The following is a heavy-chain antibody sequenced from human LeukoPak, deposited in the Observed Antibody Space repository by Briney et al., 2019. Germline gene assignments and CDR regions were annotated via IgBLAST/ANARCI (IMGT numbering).Heavy chain of an antibody. CDR1: GYTLTELS. Sequence: GASVXXXXXVSGYTLTELSXXXXRQAPGQGLGXXGASTTYNGDSNYAQNLQRRVTMTTDTSTTTAYMELRSLRSDDTAVYYCARRSGYWYYFDYWGQGTLVTVSS. D-gene: IGHD6-25*01. CDR3: ARRSGYWYYFDY. CDR2: STTYNGDS. J-gene: IGHJ4*02. V-gene: IGHV1-18*01.